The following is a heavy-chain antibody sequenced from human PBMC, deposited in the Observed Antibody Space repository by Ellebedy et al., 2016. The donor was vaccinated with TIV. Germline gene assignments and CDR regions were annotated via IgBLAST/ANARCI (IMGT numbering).Heavy chain of an antibody. Sequence: ASVKVSCKASGYTFTGYYMHWVRQAPGQGLEWMGWINPNSGGTNYAQKFQGRVTMTRDTSISTAYMELSRLSSVTAADTAVYYCARGGNTAMVIDGFDPWGQGTLVTVSS. CDR2: INPNSGGT. V-gene: IGHV1-2*02. CDR3: ARGGNTAMVIDGFDP. J-gene: IGHJ5*02. CDR1: GYTFTGYY. D-gene: IGHD5-18*01.